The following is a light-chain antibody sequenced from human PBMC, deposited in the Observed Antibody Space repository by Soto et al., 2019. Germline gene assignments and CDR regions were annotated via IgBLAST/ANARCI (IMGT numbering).Light chain of an antibody. J-gene: IGLJ1*01. CDR2: DVG. V-gene: IGLV2-14*03. Sequence: QSALTQPASVSGFPGQSITISCTGTSSDIGAYNYVSWYQQHAGKAPKLMVYDVGDRPSGVSPRFFGSKSGNTASLTISDLQAGDEADYYCSSYTTTSTVLFGSGTKLTVL. CDR3: SSYTTTSTVL. CDR1: SSDIGAYNY.